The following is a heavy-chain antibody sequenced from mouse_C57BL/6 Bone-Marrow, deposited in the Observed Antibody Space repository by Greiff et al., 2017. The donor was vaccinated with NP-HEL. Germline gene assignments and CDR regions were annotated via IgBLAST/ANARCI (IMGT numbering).Heavy chain of an antibody. J-gene: IGHJ3*01. V-gene: IGHV2-9-1*01. CDR3: ARLRLAWFAY. D-gene: IGHD1-2*01. CDR1: GFSLPSYA. CDR2: IWTGGGT. Sequence: VQGVESGPGLVAPSQSLSITCTVSGFSLPSYAISWVRQPPGTGLEWLGVIWTGGGTNYTSALQSSLSISKDNSKRQVFVKMNSLQTDDAARDYCARLRLAWFAYWGQGTLVTVSA.